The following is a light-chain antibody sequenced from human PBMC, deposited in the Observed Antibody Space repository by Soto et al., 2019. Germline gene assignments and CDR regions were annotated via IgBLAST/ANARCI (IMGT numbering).Light chain of an antibody. Sequence: IVLTQSPGTLSLSPGERATLSCRASQSVYSDFLAWYQQKPGQAPRLLIYDASSRATGIPDRFSGSGSGTDFTLTISRLEPEDFAVYYCQQYGSSPLTFGGGTKVEIK. CDR1: QSVYSDF. J-gene: IGKJ4*01. V-gene: IGKV3-20*01. CDR2: DAS. CDR3: QQYGSSPLT.